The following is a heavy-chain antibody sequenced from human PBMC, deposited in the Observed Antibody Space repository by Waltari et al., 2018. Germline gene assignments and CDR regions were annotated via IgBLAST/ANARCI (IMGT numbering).Heavy chain of an antibody. V-gene: IGHV1-8*01. CDR3: ARGGVLRFLEWLNGWFDP. Sequence: QVQLVQSGAEVKKPGASVKVSCKASGYTFTSYDINWVRQAPGQGLEWMGWMNPNSGNTGYAQKFQGRVTMTRNTSISTAYMELSSLRSEDTAVYYCARGGVLRFLEWLNGWFDPWGQGTLVTVSS. D-gene: IGHD3-3*01. J-gene: IGHJ5*02. CDR2: MNPNSGNT. CDR1: GYTFTSYD.